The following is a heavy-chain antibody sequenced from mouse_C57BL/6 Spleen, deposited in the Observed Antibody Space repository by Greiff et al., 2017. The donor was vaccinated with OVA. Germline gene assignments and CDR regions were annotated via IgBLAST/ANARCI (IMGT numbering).Heavy chain of an antibody. CDR2: INPSTGGT. CDR3: ASDYYGSRYYFDY. CDR1: GYSFTGYY. Sequence: VHVKQSGPELVKPGASVKISCKASGYSFTGYYMNWVKQSPEKSLEWIGEINPSTGGTTYNQKFKAKATLTVDKSSSTAYMQLKSLTSEDSAVYYCASDYYGSRYYFDYWGQGTTLTVSS. D-gene: IGHD1-1*01. V-gene: IGHV1-42*01. J-gene: IGHJ2*01.